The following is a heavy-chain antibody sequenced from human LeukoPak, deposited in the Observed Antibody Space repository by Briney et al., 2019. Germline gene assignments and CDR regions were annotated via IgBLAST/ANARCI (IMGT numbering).Heavy chain of an antibody. V-gene: IGHV1-18*01. D-gene: IGHD1-14*01. CDR2: ISAYNGNT. Sequence: GASVKVSCEASGYTFTSYGISWVRQAPGQGLEWMGWISAYNGNTNYAQKFQGRVTMTRDTSTSTVHMELSSLRSEDTAVYYCASDHPDRYFDYWGQGTLVTVSS. CDR1: GYTFTSYG. J-gene: IGHJ4*02. CDR3: ASDHPDRYFDY.